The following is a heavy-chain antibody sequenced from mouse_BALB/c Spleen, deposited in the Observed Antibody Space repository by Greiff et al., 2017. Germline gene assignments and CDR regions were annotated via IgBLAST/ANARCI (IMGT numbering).Heavy chain of an antibody. D-gene: IGHD1-1*01. CDR1: GFTFSSYA. CDR3: ARGDYYYGSSRYFDV. Sequence: EVNVVESGGGLVKPGGSLKLSCAASGFTFSSYAMSWVRQTPEKRLEWVASISSGGSTYYPDSVKGRFTISRDNARNILYLQMSSLRSEDTAMYYCARGDYYYGSSRYFDVWGAGTTVTVSS. CDR2: ISSGGST. J-gene: IGHJ1*01. V-gene: IGHV5-6-5*01.